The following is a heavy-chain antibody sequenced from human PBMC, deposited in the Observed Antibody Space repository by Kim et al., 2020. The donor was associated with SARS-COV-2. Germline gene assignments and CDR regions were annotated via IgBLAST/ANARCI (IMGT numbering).Heavy chain of an antibody. J-gene: IGHJ6*02. CDR2: IIPILGIA. CDR1: GGTFSSYA. Sequence: SVKVSCKASGGTFSSYAISWVRQAPGQGLEWMGRIIPILGIANYAQKFQGRVTITADKSTSTAYMELSSLRSEDTAVYYCARDERDGYNYDYYYGMDVWGQGTTVTVSS. V-gene: IGHV1-69*04. D-gene: IGHD5-12*01. CDR3: ARDERDGYNYDYYYGMDV.